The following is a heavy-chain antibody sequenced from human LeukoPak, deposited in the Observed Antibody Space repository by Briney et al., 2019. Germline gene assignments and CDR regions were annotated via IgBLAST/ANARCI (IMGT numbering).Heavy chain of an antibody. CDR3: AKDRENYGYGTLDY. CDR1: GFTFSSYG. Sequence: PGGSLRLSCAASGFTFSSYGMHWVRQAPGKGLEWVAVISYDGSNKYYADSVKGRFTISRDNSKNTLYLQMNSLRPEDTAVYYCAKDRENYGYGTLDYWGQGILVTVSS. J-gene: IGHJ4*02. V-gene: IGHV3-30*18. D-gene: IGHD3-10*01. CDR2: ISYDGSNK.